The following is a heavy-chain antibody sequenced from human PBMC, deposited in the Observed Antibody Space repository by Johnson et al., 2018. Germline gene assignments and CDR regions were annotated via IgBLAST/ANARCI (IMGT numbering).Heavy chain of an antibody. J-gene: IGHJ3*02. D-gene: IGHD2-21*02. CDR1: GFTFSSYG. CDR2: IWCDGSNK. CDR3: ARDPSFGCGGDCFGYAFDI. V-gene: IGHV3-33*01. Sequence: VQLVESGGGVVQPGRSLRLSCAASGFTFSSYGMHWVRQAPGTGLEWVAVIWCDGSNKYYADSVKGGFTIASDNSQKTLYLQMNSLRAEDTAVYYCARDPSFGCGGDCFGYAFDIWGQGTMVTVSS.